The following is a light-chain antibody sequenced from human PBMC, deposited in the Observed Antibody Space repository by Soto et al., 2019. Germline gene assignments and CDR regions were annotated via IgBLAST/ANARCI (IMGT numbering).Light chain of an antibody. J-gene: IGKJ1*01. CDR3: QHYNSYSEA. CDR1: QTISSW. CDR2: KAS. Sequence: MTQSPATLSVSPGERANLSCRASQTISSWLAWYQQKPGKAPKLLIYKASTLKSGVPSRFSGSGSGTEFTLTISSLQPDDFATYYCQHYNSYSEAFGQGTKVELK. V-gene: IGKV1-5*03.